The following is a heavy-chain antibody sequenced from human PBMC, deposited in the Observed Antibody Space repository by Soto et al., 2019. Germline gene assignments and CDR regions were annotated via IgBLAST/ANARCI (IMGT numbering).Heavy chain of an antibody. CDR1: GYTFTSYA. CDR2: ISAYNGNT. J-gene: IGHJ4*02. CDR3: ARDSSYYGSGGYQDY. Sequence: QVQLVQSGAEVKKPGASVKVSCEASGYTFTSYAISWVRQAPGQGLEWMGWISAYNGNTNYAQKHQGRVTMTTNPATSTAYMELRSLRSDDTAVYYCARDSSYYGSGGYQDYWGQGTLVTVSS. D-gene: IGHD3-10*01. V-gene: IGHV1-18*01.